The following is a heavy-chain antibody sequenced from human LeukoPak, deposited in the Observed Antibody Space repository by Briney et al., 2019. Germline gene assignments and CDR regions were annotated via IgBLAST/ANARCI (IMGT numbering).Heavy chain of an antibody. CDR3: AKVSPKGATIAEVTEYYFDY. Sequence: PGGSLRLSCAASGFTFSSYGMSWVRQAPGKGLEWVSAISGSGGSTYYADSVKGRFAISRDNSKNTLYLQMNSLRAEDTAVYYCAKVSPKGATIAEVTEYYFDYWGQGTLVTVSS. V-gene: IGHV3-23*01. J-gene: IGHJ4*02. CDR1: GFTFSSYG. D-gene: IGHD5-12*01. CDR2: ISGSGGST.